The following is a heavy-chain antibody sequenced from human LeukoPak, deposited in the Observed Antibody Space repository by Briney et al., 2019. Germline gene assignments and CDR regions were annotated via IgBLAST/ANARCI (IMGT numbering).Heavy chain of an antibody. J-gene: IGHJ4*02. CDR1: GGSISSYY. V-gene: IGHV4-59*01. CDR2: IHYSGST. D-gene: IGHD6-13*01. Sequence: SETLSLTCTVYGGSISSYYWSSIRQPPGKGLEWIGYIHYSGSTNYNPSLKSRVTISVDTSKNQFSLKLSSVTAADTAVYYCARIAAAGLSTDYWGQGTLVTVSS. CDR3: ARIAAAGLSTDY.